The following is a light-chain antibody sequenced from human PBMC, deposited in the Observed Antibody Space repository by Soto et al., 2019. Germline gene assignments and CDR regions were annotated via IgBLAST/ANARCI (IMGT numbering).Light chain of an antibody. CDR1: SNDVGGYNY. CDR2: EVS. Sequence: QSALTQPASVSGSPGQSITISCTGTSNDVGGYNYVSWYQQYLGKAPNLMIYEVSNRPSGISNRFSGSKSGNTASLTISGLQAEDEADYYCSSYTTSSTYVFGTGTKVTVL. CDR3: SSYTTSSTYV. V-gene: IGLV2-14*01. J-gene: IGLJ1*01.